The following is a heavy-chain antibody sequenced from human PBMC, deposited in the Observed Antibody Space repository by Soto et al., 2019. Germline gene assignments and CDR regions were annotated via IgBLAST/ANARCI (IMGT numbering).Heavy chain of an antibody. V-gene: IGHV1-2*02. CDR2: LKPDNGGT. J-gene: IGHJ6*02. CDR3: ARDLCPLGSGSPCPTYGMDL. D-gene: IGHD3-10*01. Sequence: QVQLVQSGAEVKPPGASVKVSCKASGYSFTGHYMHWVRQVSGKRLEFLGWLKPDNGGTYYAPKFQGRVTCTRDTSTTTAYMELSGLHSDDTAVYYCARDLCPLGSGSPCPTYGMDLWGQGTTVAVSS. CDR1: GYSFTGHY.